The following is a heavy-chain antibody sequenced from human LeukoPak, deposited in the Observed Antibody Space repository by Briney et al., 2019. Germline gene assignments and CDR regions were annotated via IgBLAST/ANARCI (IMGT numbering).Heavy chain of an antibody. Sequence: PGESLRLSCAASGFTFSSYNMNWVRQAPGKGLEWVSSISSSSSYIFYADSVKGRFTISRDNAKNSLYLQMNSLRAEDTAVYYCARYSGTYRDFWGQGTLVTASS. V-gene: IGHV3-21*01. CDR1: GFTFSSYN. CDR2: ISSSSSYI. J-gene: IGHJ4*02. D-gene: IGHD1-26*01. CDR3: ARYSGTYRDF.